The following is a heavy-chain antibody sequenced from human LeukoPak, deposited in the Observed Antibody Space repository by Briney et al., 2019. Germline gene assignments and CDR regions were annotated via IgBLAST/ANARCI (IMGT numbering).Heavy chain of an antibody. Sequence: SVKVSCKASGGTFSSYAISWVRQAPGQGLEWMGGIIPILGTANYAQKFQGRVTITADESTSTAYMELSSLRSEDTAVYYCARSLSSTRVGVPAAPYYYGMDVWGKGTTVTVSS. J-gene: IGHJ6*04. CDR3: ARSLSSTRVGVPAAPYYYGMDV. D-gene: IGHD2-2*01. CDR2: IIPILGTA. CDR1: GGTFSSYA. V-gene: IGHV1-69*01.